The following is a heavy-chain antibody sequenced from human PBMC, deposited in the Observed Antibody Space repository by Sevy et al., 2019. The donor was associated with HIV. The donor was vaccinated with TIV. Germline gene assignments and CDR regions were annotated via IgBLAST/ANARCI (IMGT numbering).Heavy chain of an antibody. J-gene: IGHJ3*02. CDR1: GFTFSSYW. CDR3: ARDTYSSAFDI. CDR2: IKEDGSEK. Sequence: GGSLRLSCAASGFTFSSYWMSWVRQAPGKGLEWVANIKEDGSEKYYVDSVKGRCTISRDNAKSSLYLQMNSLRGEDTAIYYCARDTYSSAFDIWGQGTVVTVSS. V-gene: IGHV3-7*01. D-gene: IGHD2-15*01.